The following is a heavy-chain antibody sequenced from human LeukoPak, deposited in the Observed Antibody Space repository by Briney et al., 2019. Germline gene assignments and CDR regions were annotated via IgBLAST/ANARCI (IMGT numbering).Heavy chain of an antibody. V-gene: IGHV3-48*03. CDR3: ARESGGIDSSGYYYYYYMDV. Sequence: GGSLRLSCAASGFTFSGSEMTWVRQAPGKGLEWVSYISASGRTLYYADSVKGRFTISRDNAKNSLYLEMNSLRAEDTAVYYCARESGGIDSSGYYYYYYMDVWGKGTTVTVSS. D-gene: IGHD3-22*01. CDR1: GFTFSGSE. CDR2: ISASGRTL. J-gene: IGHJ6*03.